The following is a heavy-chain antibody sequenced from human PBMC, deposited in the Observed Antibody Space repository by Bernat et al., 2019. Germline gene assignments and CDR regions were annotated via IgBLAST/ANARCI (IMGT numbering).Heavy chain of an antibody. V-gene: IGHV3-30*03. J-gene: IGHJ5*02. CDR2: ISYDGINK. D-gene: IGHD2-2*02. CDR3: ARDGGIVVAPGGIANWFDP. CDR1: GFSFSSYG. Sequence: QVQLVESGGGVVQPGRSLRLSCAASGFSFSSYGMHWVRQAPGKGLEWVAVISYDGINKFYSDSVKGRFTISRDNSENMVFLQMDSLRVEDTAMYFCARDGGIVVAPGGIANWFDPWGQGTLVTVSS.